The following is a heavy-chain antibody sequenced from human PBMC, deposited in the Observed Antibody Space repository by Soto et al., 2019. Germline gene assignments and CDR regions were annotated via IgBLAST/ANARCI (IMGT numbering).Heavy chain of an antibody. V-gene: IGHV5-51*01. CDR1: GYIFTGYW. Sequence: LTISCKVSGYIFTGYWIGWLRQMPVKGLECMGIIYPGDSDTRYSPSFQGQVTISADKSISTACLQWSSLKASDTAMYYCARLRQGPPAAGTITYYYGMDVWGQGTTVTVSS. D-gene: IGHD6-13*01. J-gene: IGHJ6*01. CDR2: IYPGDSDT. CDR3: ARLRQGPPAAGTITYYYGMDV.